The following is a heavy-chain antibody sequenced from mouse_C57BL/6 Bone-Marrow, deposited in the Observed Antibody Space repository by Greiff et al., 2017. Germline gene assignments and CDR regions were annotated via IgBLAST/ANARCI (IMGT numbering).Heavy chain of an antibody. J-gene: IGHJ4*01. V-gene: IGHV1-69*01. D-gene: IGHD1-1*01. CDR1: GYNFTSYW. Sequence: QVQLPQPGAELVMPGASVKLSCKASGYNFTSYWMNWVKPRPGQGLEWIGELDPSDSYTNYNQKFKGKSTLTVDKSSCTAYMQLSSLTSEVSAVYYGALYCDGSSYGYAMDYWGQGTSVTVSS. CDR2: LDPSDSYT. CDR3: ALYCDGSSYGYAMDY.